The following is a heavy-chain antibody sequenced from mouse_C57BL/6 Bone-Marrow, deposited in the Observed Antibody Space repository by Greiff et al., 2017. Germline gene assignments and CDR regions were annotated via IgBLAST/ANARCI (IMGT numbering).Heavy chain of an antibody. CDR1: GFTFSSYA. D-gene: IGHD2-4*01. CDR2: ISDGGSYT. V-gene: IGHV5-4*01. Sequence: DVMLVESGGGLVKPGGSLKLSCAASGFTFSSYAMSWVRQTPEKRLEWVATISDGGSYTYYPDNVKGRFTISRDNAKNNLYLQMSHLKSEDTAMYYCAREEIYDYDVGFAYWGQGTLVTVSA. CDR3: AREEIYDYDVGFAY. J-gene: IGHJ3*01.